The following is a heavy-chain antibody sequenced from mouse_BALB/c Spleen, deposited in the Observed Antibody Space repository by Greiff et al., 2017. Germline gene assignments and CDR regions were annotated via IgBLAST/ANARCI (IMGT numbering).Heavy chain of an antibody. D-gene: IGHD1-1*01. Sequence: EVKLVESGPSLVKPSQTLSLTCSVTGDSITSGYWNWIRKFPGNKLEYMGYISYSGSTYYNPSLKSRISITRDTSKNQYYLQLNSVTTEDTATYYCARGSSYDYYAMDYWGQGTSVTVSS. CDR2: ISYSGST. CDR1: GDSITSGY. J-gene: IGHJ4*01. CDR3: ARGSSYDYYAMDY. V-gene: IGHV3-8*02.